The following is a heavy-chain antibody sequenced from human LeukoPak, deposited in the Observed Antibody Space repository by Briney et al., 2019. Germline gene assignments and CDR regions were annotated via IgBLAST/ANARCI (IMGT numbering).Heavy chain of an antibody. CDR3: AKDRGGYSYIFEY. Sequence: GGSLRLSCEASGFTFSNYAMHWVRQAPGKGLEWVAVISYDGSNKYYADSMKGRFTISRDNSKNTLYLLMNSLRAEDTAVYYCAKDRGGYSYIFEYWGQGTLVTVSS. D-gene: IGHD5-18*01. J-gene: IGHJ4*02. CDR1: GFTFSNYA. V-gene: IGHV3-30*04. CDR2: ISYDGSNK.